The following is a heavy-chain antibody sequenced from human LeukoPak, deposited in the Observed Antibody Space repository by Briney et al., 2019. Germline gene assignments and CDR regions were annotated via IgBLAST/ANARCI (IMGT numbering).Heavy chain of an antibody. Sequence: GGSLRLSCVGSGLTFSQYGVSWVRQAPGKGLEWVSGISGSGNRTYYVDSVKGRFSISRDNSKNTAYLQMNSLRAEDTAVYYCAKASRVAVAGGRFDYWGQGTLVTASS. CDR2: ISGSGNRT. D-gene: IGHD6-19*01. CDR1: GLTFSQYG. CDR3: AKASRVAVAGGRFDY. V-gene: IGHV3-23*01. J-gene: IGHJ4*02.